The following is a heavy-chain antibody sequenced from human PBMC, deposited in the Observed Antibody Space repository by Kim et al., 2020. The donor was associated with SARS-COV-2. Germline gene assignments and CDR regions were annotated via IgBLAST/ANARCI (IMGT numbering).Heavy chain of an antibody. Sequence: GGSLRLSCAASGFTFSASVMRWVRQAQGKGLEWVSTITGSGGSTFYADSVKGRFTISRDNSKNTLYLQMNSLRAEDTAVYYCAKDHQWSFDYWGQGSLVTVSS. CDR2: ITGSGGST. V-gene: IGHV3-23*01. CDR1: GFTFSASV. D-gene: IGHD2-8*01. J-gene: IGHJ4*02. CDR3: AKDHQWSFDY.